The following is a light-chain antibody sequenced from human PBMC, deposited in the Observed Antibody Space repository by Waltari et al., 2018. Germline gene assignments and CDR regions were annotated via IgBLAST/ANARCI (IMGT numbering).Light chain of an antibody. J-gene: IGLJ2*01. CDR2: NVK. V-gene: IGLV2-14*01. Sequence: QSALTQPASVSGSPGQSITISCTGSSTDIGGYDYVPWYRQDPGKAPKLILHNVKKRPSGVSDRFSGSKSGNTASLTISGLQAEDEAHYFCNSYTSRSTMIFGGGTTLTV. CDR1: STDIGGYDY. CDR3: NSYTSRSTMI.